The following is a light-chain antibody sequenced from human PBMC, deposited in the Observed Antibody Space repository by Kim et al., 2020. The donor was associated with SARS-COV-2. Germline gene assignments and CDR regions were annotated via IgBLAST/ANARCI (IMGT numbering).Light chain of an antibody. CDR2: DAS. CDR1: QSINRW. V-gene: IGKV1-5*01. Sequence: ASVGDSVTITCRASQSINRWLAWYQQSPGKAPKFLIYDASSLESGVPSRFTGSGSGTEFTLTISSLQPDDSATYYCQQYLSYPWTFGQGTKVDIK. J-gene: IGKJ1*01. CDR3: QQYLSYPWT.